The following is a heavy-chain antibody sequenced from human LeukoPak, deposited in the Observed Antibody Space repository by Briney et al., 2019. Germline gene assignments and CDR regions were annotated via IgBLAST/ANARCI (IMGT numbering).Heavy chain of an antibody. CDR2: ISGSGGNT. Sequence: GGSLRLSCAASGFPFSSYAMSWVRQAPGKGLEWVSGISGSGGNTYYADSVKGRFTISRDNSKNTLYLQMNSLRAEDTAVYFCAKDLRQRGFCSSTSCTPWGQGTLVTVSS. CDR1: GFPFSSYA. CDR3: AKDLRQRGFCSSTSCTP. J-gene: IGHJ5*02. V-gene: IGHV3-23*01. D-gene: IGHD2-2*01.